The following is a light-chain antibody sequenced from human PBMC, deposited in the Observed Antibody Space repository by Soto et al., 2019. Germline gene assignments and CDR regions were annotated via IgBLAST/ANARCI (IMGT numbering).Light chain of an antibody. J-gene: IGKJ3*01. CDR2: AAS. CDR3: QQTYSVPFT. Sequence: DIQMTQSPSSLSASVGDRVTITCRASQSISYFLNWYQQKSGTAPKLLIYAASSLQSGVPLRFSGSESGPDFTLTITNLQPEDSATYYCQQTYSVPFTFGPGTKVDV. V-gene: IGKV1-39*01. CDR1: QSISYF.